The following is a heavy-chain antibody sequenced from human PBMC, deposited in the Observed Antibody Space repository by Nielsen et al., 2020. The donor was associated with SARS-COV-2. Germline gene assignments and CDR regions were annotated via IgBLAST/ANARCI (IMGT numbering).Heavy chain of an antibody. CDR3: ACRQDGYNYDTF. J-gene: IGHJ4*02. CDR1: GFTFSSYG. V-gene: IGHV3-33*03. Sequence: GGSLRLSCAASGFTFSSYGMHWVRQAPGKGLEWVAVIWYDGSNKYYADSVKGRFTISRDNARNTVYLQMNRLGAEDTAVYYCACRQDGYNYDTFWGQGTLVTVSS. D-gene: IGHD5-24*01. CDR2: IWYDGSNK.